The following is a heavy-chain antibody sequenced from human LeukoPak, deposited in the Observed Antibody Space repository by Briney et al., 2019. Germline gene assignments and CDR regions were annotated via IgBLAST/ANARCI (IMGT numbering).Heavy chain of an antibody. J-gene: IGHJ6*03. V-gene: IGHV7-4-1*02. CDR2: INTNTGNP. D-gene: IGHD2-2*01. CDR1: GYTFTSYA. CDR3: ARVSGYCSSTSCYYRYYYMDV. Sequence: GASVKVSCKASGYTFTSYAMNWVRQAPGQGLEWMGWINTNTGNPTYAQGFTGRFVFSLDTSVSTAYLQISSLKAEDTVVYYCARVSGYCSSTSCYYRYYYMDVWGKGTTVTVSS.